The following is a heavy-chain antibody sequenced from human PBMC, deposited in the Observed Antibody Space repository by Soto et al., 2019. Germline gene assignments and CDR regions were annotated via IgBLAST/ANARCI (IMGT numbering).Heavy chain of an antibody. CDR1: GASISSGW. V-gene: IGHV4-4*02. CDR2: TLYSGTT. J-gene: IGHJ5*02. Sequence: QVQLQESGPGLVKPSGTLSLTCAVSGASISSGWWTWVRQPPGKGLEWIGETLYSGTTNYNSSLNSRVTISIDKSKKQFSLNLSSVTAAVTAVYYCSSRITDAPTWGQGTLVTVSS. CDR3: SSRITDAPT. D-gene: IGHD2-2*01.